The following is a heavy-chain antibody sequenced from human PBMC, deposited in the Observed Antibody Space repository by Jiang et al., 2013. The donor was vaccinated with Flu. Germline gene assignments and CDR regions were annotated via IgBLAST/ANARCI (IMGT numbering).Heavy chain of an antibody. V-gene: IGHV2-70*11. CDR2: IDWDDDK. D-gene: IGHD3-22*01. Sequence: KPTQTLTLTCTFSGFSLSTSGMCVSWIRQPPGKALEWLARIDWDDDKYYSTSLKTRLTISKDTSKNQVVLTMTNMDPVDTATYYCARISFDPDYYDSSGYYSWSHFDYWGQGTLVTVSS. CDR3: ARISFDPDYYDSSGYYSWSHFDY. J-gene: IGHJ4*02. CDR1: GFSLSTSGMC.